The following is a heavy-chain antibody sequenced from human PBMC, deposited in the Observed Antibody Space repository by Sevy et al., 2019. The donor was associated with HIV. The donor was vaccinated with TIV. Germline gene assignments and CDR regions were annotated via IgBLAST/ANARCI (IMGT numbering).Heavy chain of an antibody. J-gene: IGHJ6*02. Sequence: GGSLRLSCAASRFTFSSYWMSWVRQAPGKGLEWVANIKQDGSEKYYVDSVKGRFTISRDNAKNSLYLQMNSLRAEDTAVYYCARSLKDIVVVPAAMGYYYYYYGMDVWGQGTTVTVSS. CDR1: RFTFSSYW. CDR2: IKQDGSEK. CDR3: ARSLKDIVVVPAAMGYYYYYYGMDV. V-gene: IGHV3-7*01. D-gene: IGHD2-2*01.